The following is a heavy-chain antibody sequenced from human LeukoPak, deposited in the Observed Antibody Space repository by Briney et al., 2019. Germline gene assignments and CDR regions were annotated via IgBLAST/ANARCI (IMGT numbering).Heavy chain of an antibody. V-gene: IGHV4-34*01. J-gene: IGHJ4*02. D-gene: IGHD1-20*01. CDR1: GGSFSGYY. CDR2: INHSGST. CDR3: ARDALVTGGLGD. Sequence: SETLSLTCAVYGGSFSGYYWSWIRQPPGKGLEWIGEINHSGSTNYNPSLKSRVTISVDKSKNQFSLKLSSVTAADTAVYYCARDALVTGGLGDWGQGTLVTVSS.